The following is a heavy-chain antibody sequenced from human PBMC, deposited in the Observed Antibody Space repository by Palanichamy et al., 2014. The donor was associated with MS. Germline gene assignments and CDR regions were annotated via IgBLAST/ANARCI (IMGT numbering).Heavy chain of an antibody. J-gene: IGHJ4*02. D-gene: IGHD3-3*01. V-gene: IGHV4-59*12. CDR3: ARATQTIFGVN. CDR1: GGSISSDY. Sequence: QVQLQESGPGLVKPSETLSLTCTVSGGSISSDYWNWIRQPPGKGLEWIAYIYYSGSTNYNPSLKSRVTISRDTSKNQFSLKLSSVTAADTAVYYCARATQTIFGVNWGQGTLVTVSS. CDR2: IYYSGST.